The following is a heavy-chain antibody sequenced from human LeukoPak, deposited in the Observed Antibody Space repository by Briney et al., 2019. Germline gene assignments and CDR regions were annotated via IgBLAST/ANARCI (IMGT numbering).Heavy chain of an antibody. CDR3: ARDPLGASGWGTYYYYYYMDV. Sequence: GGSLRLSCAASGFTFSDNYMTWVRQAPGKGLEWLSYISGNGGVIQYADSVKGRFTISRDNAKNSLYLQMNSLRAEDTAVYYCARDPLGASGWGTYYYYYYMDVWGKGTTVTVSS. CDR1: GFTFSDNY. CDR2: ISGNGGVI. J-gene: IGHJ6*03. D-gene: IGHD6-19*01. V-gene: IGHV3-11*04.